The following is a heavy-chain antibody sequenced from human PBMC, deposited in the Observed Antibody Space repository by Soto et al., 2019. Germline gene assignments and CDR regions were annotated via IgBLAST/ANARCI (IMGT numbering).Heavy chain of an antibody. J-gene: IGHJ6*02. Sequence: PGGSLRLSCAASGFTFSSYAMSWVRQAPGKGLEWVSAISGSGGSTYYADSVKGRFTISRDNSKNTLYLQMNSLRAEDTAVYYCAKGQYVLLWFGESLFVWGQGTTVTVSS. CDR2: ISGSGGST. V-gene: IGHV3-23*01. D-gene: IGHD3-10*01. CDR3: AKGQYVLLWFGESLFV. CDR1: GFTFSSYA.